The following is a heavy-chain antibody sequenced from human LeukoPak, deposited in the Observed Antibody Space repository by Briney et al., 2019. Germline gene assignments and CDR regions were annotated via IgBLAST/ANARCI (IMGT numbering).Heavy chain of an antibody. D-gene: IGHD3-16*02. Sequence: ASVKVSCKASGYTFTGYYMHWVRQAPGQGLEWMGWFNPNSGGTNYAQKFQGRVTMTRDTSISTAYMELSRLRSDDTAVHYCARAGYDHVWGSHRYLNYWGQGTLVTVSS. V-gene: IGHV1-2*02. CDR1: GYTFTGYY. J-gene: IGHJ4*02. CDR3: ARAGYDHVWGSHRYLNY. CDR2: FNPNSGGT.